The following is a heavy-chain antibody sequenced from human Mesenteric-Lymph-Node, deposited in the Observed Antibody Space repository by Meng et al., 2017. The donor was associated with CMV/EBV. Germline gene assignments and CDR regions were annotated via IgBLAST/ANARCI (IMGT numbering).Heavy chain of an antibody. D-gene: IGHD3-16*02. CDR2: IYYSGST. CDR1: GGSISNYF. Sequence: SETLSLTCTVSGGSISNYFWSWIRQPPGKGLEWIGYIYYSGSTNYNPSLKSRVTITVDTSKNQFSLKLSSVTAVDTAVYFCASLKYDYVWGSYRYGDYYYYGMDVWGQGTTVTVSS. CDR3: ASLKYDYVWGSYRYGDYYYYGMDV. V-gene: IGHV4-59*01. J-gene: IGHJ6*02.